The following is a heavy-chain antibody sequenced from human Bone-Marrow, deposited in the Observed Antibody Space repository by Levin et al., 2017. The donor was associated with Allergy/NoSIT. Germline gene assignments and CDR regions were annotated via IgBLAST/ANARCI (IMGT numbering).Heavy chain of an antibody. CDR3: ATAWELRGLDI. V-gene: IGHV1-24*01. CDR1: GDTLSEVS. D-gene: IGHD1-7*01. CDR2: FAAEDGEA. Sequence: ASVKVSCKVSGDTLSEVSIQWVRQAPGKGLEWMGTFAAEDGEAVFVQKFQDRLTMTEDTSTDTEYMELRSLTSEDTAVYFCATAWELRGLDIWGQGTLVTVSS. J-gene: IGHJ3*02.